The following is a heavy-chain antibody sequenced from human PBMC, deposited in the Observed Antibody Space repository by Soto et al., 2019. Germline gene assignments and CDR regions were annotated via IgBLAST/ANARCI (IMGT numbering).Heavy chain of an antibody. V-gene: IGHV4-31*03. CDR1: GGSISSGGYY. D-gene: IGHD3-10*01. Sequence: SETLSLTCTVSGGSISSGGYYWSWIRQHPGKGLEWIGYIYYSGSTYYNPSLKSRVTISVDTSKNQFSLKLSSVTAADTAVYYCARSDGSGTEPEKIDYWGQGTLVTAPQ. CDR2: IYYSGST. J-gene: IGHJ4*02. CDR3: ARSDGSGTEPEKIDY.